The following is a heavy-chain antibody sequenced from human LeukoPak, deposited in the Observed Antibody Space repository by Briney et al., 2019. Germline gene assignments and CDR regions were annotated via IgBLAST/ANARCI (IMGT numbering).Heavy chain of an antibody. CDR1: GGSFSGYY. J-gene: IGHJ5*02. V-gene: IGHV4-34*01. Sequence: SETLSLTCAVYGGSFSGYYWSWIRQPPGKGLEWIGSIYYSGSTYYNPSLKSRVTISVDTSKNQFSLKLSSVTAADTAVYYCARGGYYGSGNDFRFDPWGQGTLVTVSS. D-gene: IGHD3-10*01. CDR2: IYYSGST. CDR3: ARGGYYGSGNDFRFDP.